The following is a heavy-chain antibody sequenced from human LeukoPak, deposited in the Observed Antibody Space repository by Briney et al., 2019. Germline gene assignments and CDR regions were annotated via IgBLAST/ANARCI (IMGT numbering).Heavy chain of an antibody. D-gene: IGHD6-13*01. CDR3: TRHLDGIAAYDY. CDR1: GFNFGHYA. CDR2: IRGKVYGGTT. Sequence: QPGRSLRLSCTTSGFNFGHYAMSWVRQAPGKGLEWVGIIRGKVYGGTTEYAASVKGRFTISRDNSKGIAYLQMNSLKTEDTAVYYCTRHLDGIAAYDYWGQGSLVTVAS. V-gene: IGHV3-49*04. J-gene: IGHJ4*02.